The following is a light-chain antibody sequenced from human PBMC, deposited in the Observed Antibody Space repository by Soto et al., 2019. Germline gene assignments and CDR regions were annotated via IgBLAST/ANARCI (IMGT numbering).Light chain of an antibody. CDR2: GAS. Sequence: EIVMTQSPTTLSVSPGERATLSCRASQSVSTNLAWYQQKPGQVASLLIYGASTRASGIPARFSGSGSGTEFTLTIGFLQSEVCAVYYYQQYSSSPSFGQGTRLEI. V-gene: IGKV3-15*01. CDR3: QQYSSSPS. CDR1: QSVSTN. J-gene: IGKJ5*01.